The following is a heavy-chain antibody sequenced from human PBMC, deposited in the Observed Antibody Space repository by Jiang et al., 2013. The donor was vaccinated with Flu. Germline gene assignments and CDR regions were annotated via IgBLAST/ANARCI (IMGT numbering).Heavy chain of an antibody. CDR1: GYTFTGYY. CDR3: ARVLRFLEWSDDAFDI. V-gene: IGHV1-2*02. Sequence: GAEVKKPGASVKVSCKASGYTFTGYYMHWVRQAPGQGLEWMGWINPNSGGTNYAQKFQGRVTMTRDTSISTAYMELSRLRSDDTAVYYCARVLRFLEWSDDAFDIWGQGTMVTVSS. D-gene: IGHD3-3*01. J-gene: IGHJ3*02. CDR2: INPNSGGT.